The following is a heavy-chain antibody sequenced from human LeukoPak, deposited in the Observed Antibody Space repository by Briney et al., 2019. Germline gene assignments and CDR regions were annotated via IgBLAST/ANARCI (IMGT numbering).Heavy chain of an antibody. J-gene: IGHJ4*02. CDR1: GYTFTGYY. V-gene: IGHV1-2*02. CDR2: INPNSGGT. CDR3: ARGGDSYGSYFDY. Sequence: ASVKVSCKASGYTFTGYYMHWARQAPGQGLEWMGWINPNSGGTNYAQKFQGRVTMTRDTSISTAYMELSRLRSDDTAVYYCARGGDSYGSYFDYWGQGTLVTVSS. D-gene: IGHD5-18*01.